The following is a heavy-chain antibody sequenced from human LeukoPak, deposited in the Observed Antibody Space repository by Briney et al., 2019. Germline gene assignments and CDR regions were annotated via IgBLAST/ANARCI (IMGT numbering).Heavy chain of an antibody. D-gene: IGHD5-12*01. Sequence: PGGSLRLSCEASGFTFSRFWMQWVRQGPGKGLVWVARIEGDGSRSNYADSVKGRFTISRDNAKNTLYLQMSSLRAEDTAVYYCARNSDYDSFDPWGQGTLVTVSS. CDR3: ARNSDYDSFDP. J-gene: IGHJ5*02. CDR1: GFTFSRFW. CDR2: IEGDGSRS. V-gene: IGHV3-74*01.